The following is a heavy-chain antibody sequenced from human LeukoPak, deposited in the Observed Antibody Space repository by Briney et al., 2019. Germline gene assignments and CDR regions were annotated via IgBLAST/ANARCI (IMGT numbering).Heavy chain of an antibody. Sequence: PGGSLRLSCAASGFTFSIYAMSWVRQAPGKGLEWVSAISGSGASTYYADSVKGRFTISRDSSKNTMYLQMNSLRPEDTAVYDCARDGFERITMVRGAPAPGGIDPWGQGTLVNVSS. J-gene: IGHJ5*02. CDR2: ISGSGAST. D-gene: IGHD3-10*01. CDR3: ARDGFERITMVRGAPAPGGIDP. V-gene: IGHV3-23*01. CDR1: GFTFSIYA.